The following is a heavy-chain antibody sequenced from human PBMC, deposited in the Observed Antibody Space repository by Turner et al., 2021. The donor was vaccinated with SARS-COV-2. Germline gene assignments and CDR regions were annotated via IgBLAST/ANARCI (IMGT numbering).Heavy chain of an antibody. CDR1: SGSISSSAYY. V-gene: IGHV4-39*01. J-gene: IGHJ4*02. CDR2: FFYSWST. Sequence: QLQLQESGPGLVKPSETLSLTCTVSSGSISSSAYYWGWIRQPPGKGLEWIGSFFYSWSTYYSPSLKSRITISVDTSKNQFSLNLSSVTAADTAVYYCARQVSILGRWLAPFYSWGQGTLVTVSS. CDR3: ARQVSILGRWLAPFYS. D-gene: IGHD6-19*01.